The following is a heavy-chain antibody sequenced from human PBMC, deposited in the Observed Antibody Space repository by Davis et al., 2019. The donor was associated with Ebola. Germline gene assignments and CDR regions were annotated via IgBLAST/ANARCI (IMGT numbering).Heavy chain of an antibody. CDR3: TRRHYDILTGLGYYYYGMDV. V-gene: IGHV3-73*01. CDR2: IRSKANSYAT. J-gene: IGHJ6*04. Sequence: GESLKISCAASGFTFSGSAMHWVRQASGKGLEWFGRIRSKANSYATAYAASVKGRFTISRDDSKNTAYLQMNSLKTEDTAVYYCTRRHYDILTGLGYYYYGMDVWGKGTTVTVSS. D-gene: IGHD3-9*01. CDR1: GFTFSGSA.